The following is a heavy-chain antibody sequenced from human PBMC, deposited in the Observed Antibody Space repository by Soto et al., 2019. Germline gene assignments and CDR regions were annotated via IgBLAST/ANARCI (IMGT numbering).Heavy chain of an antibody. D-gene: IGHD2-15*01. CDR2: IIPIFGTA. J-gene: IGHJ4*02. Sequence: QVQLVQSGAEVKKPGSSVKVSCKASGGTFSSYAISWVRQAPGQGLEWMGGIIPIFGTANYAQKFQGRVTISADESTSTAYMELSSLKSEDTAMYYCARESRYCSRGSCYFLPGIDYWGQGTLVNVSS. CDR1: GGTFSSYA. CDR3: ARESRYCSRGSCYFLPGIDY. V-gene: IGHV1-69*12.